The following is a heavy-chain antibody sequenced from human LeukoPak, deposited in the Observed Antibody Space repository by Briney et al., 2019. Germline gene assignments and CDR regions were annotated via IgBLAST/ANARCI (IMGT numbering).Heavy chain of an antibody. Sequence: PSETLSLTCTVSGGSISSGDYYWSWIRQPPGKGLEWIGYIYYSGSTYYNPSLKSRVTISVDTSKNQFSLKLSSVTAADTAVYYCARGDIVATIYFDYWGQGTLVTVSS. J-gene: IGHJ4*02. V-gene: IGHV4-30-4*01. CDR3: ARGDIVATIYFDY. CDR2: IYYSGST. CDR1: GGSISSGDYY. D-gene: IGHD5-12*01.